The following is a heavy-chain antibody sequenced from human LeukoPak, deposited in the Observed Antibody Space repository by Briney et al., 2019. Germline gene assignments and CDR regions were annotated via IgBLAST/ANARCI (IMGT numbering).Heavy chain of an antibody. V-gene: IGHV3-7*03. CDR3: ARDKGDYDTSGSLFVF. D-gene: IGHD3-22*01. Sequence: PGGSLRLSCVGSGFTFSSYWMSWVRQAPGKGLEWVANIKQDGSEKYYVDSVKGRFTISRDNAKNSLYLQMNSLRAEDTAVYYCARDKGDYDTSGSLFVFGGQGTLVTVSS. J-gene: IGHJ4*02. CDR1: GFTFSSYW. CDR2: IKQDGSEK.